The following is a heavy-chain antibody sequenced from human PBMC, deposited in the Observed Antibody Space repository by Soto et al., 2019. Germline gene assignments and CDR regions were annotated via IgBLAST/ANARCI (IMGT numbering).Heavy chain of an antibody. CDR1: GESFSGSF. CDR2: LNDSGRT. CDR3: ATGRGTENY. J-gene: IGHJ4*02. D-gene: IGHD3-10*01. V-gene: IGHV4-34*01. Sequence: QVQLQQWGAGLLKPSETLSLTCGVYGESFSGSFWSWIRQPPGKGLEWIGELNDSGRTNYNPSLKSRVTISVDTSKNQFSLNLRSVTAADTAVYYCATGRGTENYWGQGTLVTVSS.